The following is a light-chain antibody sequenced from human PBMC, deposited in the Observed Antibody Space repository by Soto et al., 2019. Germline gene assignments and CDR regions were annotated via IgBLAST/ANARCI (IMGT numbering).Light chain of an antibody. V-gene: IGKV3-11*01. CDR1: QSVSSY. CDR2: DAS. Sequence: EIVLTQSPATLXXXXXXXAXXXXRXSQSVSSYLAWYQQKPGQAPRLLIYDASNRATGIPARFSGSGSGTDFTLTISSLEPEDFAVYYCQQRSNWPPIPFGQGTRLEI. CDR3: QQRSNWPPIP. J-gene: IGKJ5*01.